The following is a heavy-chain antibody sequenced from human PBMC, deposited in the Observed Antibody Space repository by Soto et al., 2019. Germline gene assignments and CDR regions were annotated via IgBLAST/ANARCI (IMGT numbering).Heavy chain of an antibody. V-gene: IGHV5-51*01. CDR2: IFPGDSDT. Sequence: GESLKISCKGSGYIFTTYWIAWVRQMPGKGLEWMGIIFPGDSDTRYSPSFQGQVTISADKSISTAYLQWSSLKVSDTAMYYCARGNSWFDPWGQGTLVTVSS. CDR1: GYIFTTYW. CDR3: ARGNSWFDP. J-gene: IGHJ5*02.